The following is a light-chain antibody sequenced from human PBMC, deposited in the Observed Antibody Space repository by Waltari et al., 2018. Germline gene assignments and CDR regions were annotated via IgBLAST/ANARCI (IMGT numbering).Light chain of an antibody. CDR1: SSDVEKYNR. CDR3: CSYAGGGSYV. CDR2: EVT. J-gene: IGLJ1*01. Sequence: QSALTQPASVPRPPGQSITIPCTGTSSDVEKYNRVSWYQHHPDTAPKLMIYEVTKRPSGVSNRFAGSKSGNTASLTISGLQAEDEADYYCCSYAGGGSYVFGPGTKVTVL. V-gene: IGLV2-23*02.